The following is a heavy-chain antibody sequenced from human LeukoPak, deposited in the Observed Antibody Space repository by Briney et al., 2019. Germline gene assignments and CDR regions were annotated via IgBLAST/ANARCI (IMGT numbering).Heavy chain of an antibody. CDR1: GGSVGSGSYY. Sequence: SETLSLTCTVSGGSVGSGSYYWSWIRQPPGKGLEWIGYIYYSGSTNYNPSLKSRVTISVDASKNQFSLKLSSVTAADTAVYYCARVPNVDTAMERSFFDYWGQGTLVTVSS. D-gene: IGHD5-18*01. CDR3: ARVPNVDTAMERSFFDY. V-gene: IGHV4-61*01. J-gene: IGHJ4*02. CDR2: IYYSGST.